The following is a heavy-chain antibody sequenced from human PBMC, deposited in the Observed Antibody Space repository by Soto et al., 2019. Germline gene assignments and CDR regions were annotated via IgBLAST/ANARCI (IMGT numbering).Heavy chain of an antibody. J-gene: IGHJ6*02. CDR2: ISYSGST. V-gene: IGHV4-30-4*01. Sequence: QVQLQESGPGLVKPSQTLSLTCTVSGGSISSDYYYWSWIRQPPGKGLEWIGYISYSGSTYYNPSLKSRVTISVDTSKTQFTLKLSSVTAADTAVFYCAREVNNYYGMDVWGQGTTVTVSS. CDR3: AREVNNYYGMDV. D-gene: IGHD4-4*01. CDR1: GGSISSDYYY.